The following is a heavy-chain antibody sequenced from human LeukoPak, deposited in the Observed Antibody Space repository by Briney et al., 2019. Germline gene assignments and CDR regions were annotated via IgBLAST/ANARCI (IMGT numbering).Heavy chain of an antibody. CDR1: GFSVSKNY. CDR2: IYSGGTT. CDR3: ARDHNY. V-gene: IGHV3-66*01. Sequence: GGSLRLSCAASGFSVSKNYVTWVRQAPGKGLEWVSVIYSGGTTYYADSVKGRFTISRDNSQNTLYLQMDSLRAEDTAVYYCARDHNYWGQGSLVTVSS. J-gene: IGHJ4*02.